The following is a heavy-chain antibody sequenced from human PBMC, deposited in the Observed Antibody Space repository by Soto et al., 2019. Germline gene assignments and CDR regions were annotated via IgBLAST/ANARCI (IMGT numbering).Heavy chain of an antibody. Sequence: LSLTCTVSGASVSTGAYYWGWVRQRPGKGLEWVGYIYESGYTYYNTSLKSRLTISLERSNNQFSLGLTSVTPADTAVYYCVRGLRHTAMVYPWFHPLGQGTLVTVST. CDR1: GASVSTGAYY. D-gene: IGHD5-18*01. CDR2: IYESGYT. CDR3: VRGLRHTAMVYPWFHP. J-gene: IGHJ5*02. V-gene: IGHV4-31*03.